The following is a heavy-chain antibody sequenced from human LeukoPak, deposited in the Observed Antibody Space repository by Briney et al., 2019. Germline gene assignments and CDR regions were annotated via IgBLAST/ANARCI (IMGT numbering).Heavy chain of an antibody. CDR1: RFTFSNYW. V-gene: IGHV3-7*03. J-gene: IGHJ4*02. CDR3: ARSIPYGTTWYGRSDY. CDR2: IKQDGSEK. Sequence: GGSLRLSCAASRFTFSNYWMTWVRQAPGKGLEWVAIIKQDGSEKYYVDSVKGRFTISRDNAKNSLYLQMNSLRAEDTAIYYCARSIPYGTTWYGRSDYWGQGTLVTVSS. D-gene: IGHD6-13*01.